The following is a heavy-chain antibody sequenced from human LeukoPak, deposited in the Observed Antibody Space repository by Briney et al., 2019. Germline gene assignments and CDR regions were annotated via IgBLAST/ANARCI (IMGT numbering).Heavy chain of an antibody. CDR2: TYPDDSDS. CDR1: GYSFTTYW. Sequence: GESLKISCKGCGYSFTTYWIAWVRQMPGKGLEWMGITYPDDSDSRYSPSFQGQVTISADKSISTAYLQWSSLKASDTAMYYCARRLGSSGYNYATHAFDIWGQGTMVTVSS. J-gene: IGHJ3*02. V-gene: IGHV5-51*01. CDR3: ARRLGSSGYNYATHAFDI. D-gene: IGHD3-22*01.